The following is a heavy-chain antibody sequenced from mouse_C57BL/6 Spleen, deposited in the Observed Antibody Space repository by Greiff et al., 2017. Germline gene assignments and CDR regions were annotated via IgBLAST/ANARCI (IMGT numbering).Heavy chain of an antibody. V-gene: IGHV1-50*01. CDR1: GYTFTSYW. CDR2: IDPSDSYT. D-gene: IGHD1-1*01. Sequence: QVQLQQPGAELVKPGASVKLSCKASGYTFTSYWMQWVKQRPGQGLEWIGEIDPSDSYTNYNQKFKGKATLTVDTSSSTAYMQLSSLTSEDSAVYYCARSSSLFDYWGQGTTLTVSS. J-gene: IGHJ2*01. CDR3: ARSSSLFDY.